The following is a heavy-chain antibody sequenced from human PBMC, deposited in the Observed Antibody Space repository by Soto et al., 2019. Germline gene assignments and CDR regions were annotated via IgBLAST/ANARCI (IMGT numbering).Heavy chain of an antibody. Sequence: ASVKVSCRASGYTFTGYYRHWVRQAPGQGLEWMGWINPNSGGTNYAQKFQGRVTMTRDTSISTAYMELSRLRSDDTAVYYCATEQLWLTGMDVWGQGTTVTGS. CDR1: GYTFTGYY. CDR3: ATEQLWLTGMDV. D-gene: IGHD5-18*01. CDR2: INPNSGGT. V-gene: IGHV1-2*02. J-gene: IGHJ6*02.